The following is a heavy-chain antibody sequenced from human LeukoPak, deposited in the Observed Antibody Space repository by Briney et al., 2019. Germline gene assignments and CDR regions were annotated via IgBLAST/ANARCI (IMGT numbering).Heavy chain of an antibody. D-gene: IGHD1-26*01. J-gene: IGHJ5*02. V-gene: IGHV4-30-4*01. CDR1: GGSLSSGDYY. CDR2: IYYSGST. CDR3: ARGGATHNWFDP. Sequence: PSQTLSLTCTVSGGSLSSGDYYWSWLRQPPGKGLERIGYIYYSGSTYYNPSLKSRVTISVDTSKNQFPLKLSSVAAADTAVYYCARGGATHNWFDPWGQGTLVTVSS.